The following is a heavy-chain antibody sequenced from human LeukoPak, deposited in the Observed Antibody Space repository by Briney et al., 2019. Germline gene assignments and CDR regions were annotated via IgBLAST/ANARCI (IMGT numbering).Heavy chain of an antibody. CDR3: ARDGAERPHYMDV. D-gene: IGHD1-1*01. CDR1: GYTFTIFG. CDR2: ISAYNGNT. J-gene: IGHJ6*03. Sequence: ASVKVSCKASGYTFTIFGISWVRQAPGQGLEWMGWISAYNGNTNYAQKVQGRVTMTTDTSTTTAYMELRSLTSDDTAMYYCARDGAERPHYMDVWGNGTTVTVSS. V-gene: IGHV1-18*01.